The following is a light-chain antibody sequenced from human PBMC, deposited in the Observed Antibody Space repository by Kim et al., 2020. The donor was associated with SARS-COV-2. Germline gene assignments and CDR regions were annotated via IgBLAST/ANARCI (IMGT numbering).Light chain of an antibody. CDR1: SSEVGGYNY. J-gene: IGLJ1*01. Sequence: SPGQSVTISCTVTSSEVGGYNYVSWYQQHPGKAPKLMIYDVSKRPSGVPDRFSGSKSGNTASLTISGLQAEDEADYYCCSYAGSYVFGTGTKVTVL. CDR3: CSYAGSYV. V-gene: IGLV2-11*01. CDR2: DVS.